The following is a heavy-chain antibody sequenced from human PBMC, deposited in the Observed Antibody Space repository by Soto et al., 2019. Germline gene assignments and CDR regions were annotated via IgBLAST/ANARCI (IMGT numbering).Heavy chain of an antibody. V-gene: IGHV5-51*01. CDR1: GYSFSSYW. J-gene: IGHJ6*02. D-gene: IGHD3-10*01. CDR3: ARPRSGSYRLDYYGMDV. Sequence: GYSFSSYWIAWVRQMPGKGLEWMGIIYPGDSDTRYSPSFQGQVTISADKSISTAYLQWSSLKASDTAMYYCARPRSGSYRLDYYGMDVWGQGTTVTVSS. CDR2: IYPGDSDT.